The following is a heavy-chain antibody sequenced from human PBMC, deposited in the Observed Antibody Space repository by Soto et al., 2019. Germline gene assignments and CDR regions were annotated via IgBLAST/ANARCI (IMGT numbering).Heavy chain of an antibody. CDR3: AREAVRDLVAVLNANSDSALDL. D-gene: IGHD2-15*01. V-gene: IGHV1-2*02. CDR1: GYTFTGYY. Sequence: GASVKVSCKASGYTFTGYYMHWVRQAPGQGLEWMGWINPKSGGTNYAQKFKGRVTMTRDTSIDTTYMELSRLRSDDTAVYYCAREAVRDLVAVLNANSDSALDLWGQGTMVTVSS. J-gene: IGHJ3*01. CDR2: INPKSGGT.